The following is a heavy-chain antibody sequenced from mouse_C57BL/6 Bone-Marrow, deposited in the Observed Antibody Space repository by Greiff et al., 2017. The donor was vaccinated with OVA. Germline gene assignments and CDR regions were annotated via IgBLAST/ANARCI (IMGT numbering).Heavy chain of an antibody. Sequence: VQLQQSGAELVKPGASVKLSCTASGFNIKDYYMHWVKQRPEQGLEWIGMIDPEDGETKYAPNFKGKANITADTSSNTAYLQLSSLTSEDTAIYYCAHFCCPWFAYGGQGTLVTVSA. CDR1: GFNIKDYY. V-gene: IGHV14-2*01. CDR2: IDPEDGET. CDR3: AHFCCPWFAY. J-gene: IGHJ3*01.